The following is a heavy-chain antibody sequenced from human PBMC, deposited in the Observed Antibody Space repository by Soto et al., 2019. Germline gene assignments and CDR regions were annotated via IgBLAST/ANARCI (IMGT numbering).Heavy chain of an antibody. V-gene: IGHV1-3*01. Sequence: GASVKVSCKASGYTFTRYAMHWVRQAPGQRLEWMGWIDAGNGKTKYSQEFQGRVTITRDTSASTAYMELSSLRSEDTAVYYCARDSTPSYCSGGSCYTPWFDPWGQGTLVTVSS. CDR2: IDAGNGKT. CDR3: ARDSTPSYCSGGSCYTPWFDP. CDR1: GYTFTRYA. D-gene: IGHD2-15*01. J-gene: IGHJ5*02.